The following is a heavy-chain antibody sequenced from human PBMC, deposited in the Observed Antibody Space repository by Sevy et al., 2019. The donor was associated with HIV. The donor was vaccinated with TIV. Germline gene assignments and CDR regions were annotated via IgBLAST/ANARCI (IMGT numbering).Heavy chain of an antibody. J-gene: IGHJ6*03. Sequence: SETLSLTCAVSGYSISSGYYWGWIRQPRGKGLEWIGSIYHSGSTYYNPSLKSRVTISVDTSKNQFSLKLSSVTAADTAVYYCARGIAARRYYYYYYMDVWGKGTTVAVSS. D-gene: IGHD6-6*01. CDR2: IYHSGST. V-gene: IGHV4-38-2*01. CDR3: ARGIAARRYYYYYYMDV. CDR1: GYSISSGYY.